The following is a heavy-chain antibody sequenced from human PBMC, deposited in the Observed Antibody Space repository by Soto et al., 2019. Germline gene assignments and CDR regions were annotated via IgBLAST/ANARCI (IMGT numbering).Heavy chain of an antibody. J-gene: IGHJ2*01. Sequence: GGSLRLSCAASGFTFSSYSMNWVRQAPGKGLEWVSYISSSSSTIYYADSVKGRFTISRDNAKNSLYLQMNSLRDEDTAVYYCAREGRYYDSSNWYFDLWGRGTLVTVSS. V-gene: IGHV3-48*02. CDR1: GFTFSSYS. CDR3: AREGRYYDSSNWYFDL. CDR2: ISSSSSTI. D-gene: IGHD3-22*01.